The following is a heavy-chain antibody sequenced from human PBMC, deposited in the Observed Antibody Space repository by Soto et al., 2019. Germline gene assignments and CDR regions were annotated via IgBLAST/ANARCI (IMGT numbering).Heavy chain of an antibody. CDR2: INSDGSDT. D-gene: IGHD3-10*02. J-gene: IGHJ4*02. CDR1: GFTFSSYW. CDR3: AREGQLCFLDY. V-gene: IGHV3-74*01. Sequence: EVQLVESGGGLVQPGGSLRLSCAASGFTFSSYWMHWVRQAPGKGLVCVSRINSDGSDTRYADSVKGRFTISRDNAKNTVYLQMNSLRVEDTAVYYCAREGQLCFLDYWGQGTLVTVS.